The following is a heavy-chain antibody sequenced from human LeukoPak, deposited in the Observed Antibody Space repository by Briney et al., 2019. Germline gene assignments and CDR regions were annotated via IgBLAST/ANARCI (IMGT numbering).Heavy chain of an antibody. J-gene: IGHJ4*02. CDR2: IYHSGST. CDR3: ARGVTSISRGSYGY. CDR1: GYSISSSYY. V-gene: IGHV4-38-2*01. Sequence: PSETLSLTCAVSGYSISSSYYWGWIRQPPEKGLEWIGSIYHSGSTYYNPSFKSRVTTSVDTSRNQFSLKLRSVTAADTAVYYCARGVTSISRGSYGYWGQGTLVTVSS. D-gene: IGHD3-16*01.